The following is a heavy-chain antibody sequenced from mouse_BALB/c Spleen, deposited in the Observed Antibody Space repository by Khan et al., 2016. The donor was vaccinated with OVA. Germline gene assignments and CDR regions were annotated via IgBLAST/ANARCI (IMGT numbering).Heavy chain of an antibody. CDR1: GFTFSSYG. Sequence: EVQLVESGGDLVQPGGSRKLSCAASGFTFSSYGMHWVRQAPEKGLEWVAYISGDSNTIYYADTVKGRFTISRDNPRNTLFLQMTSLTSEDTAMYYCATSYFYGYYFDYWGPGTPLTVSA. J-gene: IGHJ2*01. CDR2: ISGDSNTI. CDR3: ATSYFYGYYFDY. V-gene: IGHV5-17*02. D-gene: IGHD1-1*01.